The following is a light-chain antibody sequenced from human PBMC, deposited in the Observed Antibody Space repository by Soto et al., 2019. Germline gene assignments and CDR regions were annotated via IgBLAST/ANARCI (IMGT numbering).Light chain of an antibody. V-gene: IGKV3-20*01. CDR1: QSLSASY. CDR3: QQYGSSGT. Sequence: IVLPQSQGTLSIAPVERATHICRASQSLSASYLAWYQQKPGQAPRLLIYGASNRATGIPDRFSGSGSGTDFTLTISRLEREDFAVYYGQQYGSSGTFGQGTKVDIK. CDR2: GAS. J-gene: IGKJ1*01.